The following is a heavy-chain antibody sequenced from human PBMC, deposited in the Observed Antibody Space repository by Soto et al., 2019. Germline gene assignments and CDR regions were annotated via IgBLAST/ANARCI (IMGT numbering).Heavy chain of an antibody. D-gene: IGHD6-25*01. J-gene: IGHJ6*02. V-gene: IGHV4-59*01. CDR3: ARVAAFREYYYYGMDV. CDR1: GGSISSYY. Sequence: PSETLSLTCTVSGGSISSYYRSWIRQPPGKGLEWIGYIYYSGSTNYNPSLKSRVTISVDTSKNQFSLKLSSVTAADTAVYYCARVAAFREYYYYGMDVWGQGTTVTVPS. CDR2: IYYSGST.